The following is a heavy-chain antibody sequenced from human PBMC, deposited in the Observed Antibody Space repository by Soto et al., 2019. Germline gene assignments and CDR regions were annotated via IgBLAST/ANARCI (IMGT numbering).Heavy chain of an antibody. CDR2: INPYNGNT. CDR3: ERDTYCSSTTCYPNFDY. Sequence: ASVKVSCKASGYTFTSYGISWVRQAPGQGLEWMAWINPYNGNTNYAQKFQGRVTMTTDTSTSTAYMELRSLRSDDTAVYYCERDTYCSSTTCYPNFDYWGQGTLVTVSS. CDR1: GYTFTSYG. V-gene: IGHV1-18*01. J-gene: IGHJ4*02. D-gene: IGHD2-2*01.